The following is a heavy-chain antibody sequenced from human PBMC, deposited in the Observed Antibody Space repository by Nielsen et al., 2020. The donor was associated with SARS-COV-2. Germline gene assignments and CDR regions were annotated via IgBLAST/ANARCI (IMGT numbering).Heavy chain of an antibody. CDR3: VRAPATIFGVLIRLES. CDR2: IYVDGGT. Sequence: SETLSLTFPVSGASLSSCSYSWTWIRQPRGKALEWIAYIYVDGGTNYNPSLKSRVTTSLDTSLNQFSLTMNSVTAADTAVYYCVRAPATIFGVLIRLESWGPGTLVTVSS. CDR1: GASLSSCSYS. V-gene: IGHV4-30-2*01. D-gene: IGHD3-3*01. J-gene: IGHJ4*02.